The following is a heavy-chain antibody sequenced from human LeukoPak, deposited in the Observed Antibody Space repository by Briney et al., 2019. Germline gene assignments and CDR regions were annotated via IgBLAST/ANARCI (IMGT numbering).Heavy chain of an antibody. J-gene: IGHJ4*02. CDR1: GFTFSDYY. V-gene: IGHV3-11*05. D-gene: IGHD2-2*01. CDR2: ISSSSSYT. Sequence: GGSLRPSCAASGFTFSDYYMSWIRQAPGKGLEWVSYISSSSSYTNYADSVKGRFTISRDNAKNSLYLQMNSLRAEDTAVYYCARGYVVVPAASYWGQGTLVTVSS. CDR3: ARGYVVVPAASY.